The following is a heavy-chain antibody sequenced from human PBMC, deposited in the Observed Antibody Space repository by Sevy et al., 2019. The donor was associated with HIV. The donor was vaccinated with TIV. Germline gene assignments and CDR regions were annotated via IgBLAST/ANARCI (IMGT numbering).Heavy chain of an antibody. J-gene: IGHJ4*02. CDR1: GFIFSNAW. V-gene: IGHV3-15*01. CDR3: TTEGYDSSGYYGRKFDY. D-gene: IGHD3-22*01. CDR2: FKSKTDGGTT. Sequence: GGSRRLSVAASGFIFSNAWRSGFRQAPGRGREGVGRFKSKTDGGTTDYAAPVKGRFTISRDDSKNTLYLQMNSLKTEDTAVYYCTTEGYDSSGYYGRKFDYWGQGTLVTVSS.